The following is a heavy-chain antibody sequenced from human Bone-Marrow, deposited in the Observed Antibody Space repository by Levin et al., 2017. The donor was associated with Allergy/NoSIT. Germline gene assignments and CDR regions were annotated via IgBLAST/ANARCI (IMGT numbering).Heavy chain of an antibody. V-gene: IGHV3-23*01. Sequence: HTGGSLRLSCVASGFTFSSHPMAWVRQAPGKGLEWVSAISACGASTYFADSVKGRFTISRDNSQNTVSLQMNGLGAEDAALYYCAKATTGTIRNFDYWGQGTLVTVSS. CDR2: ISACGAST. CDR1: GFTFSSHP. D-gene: IGHD4-11*01. J-gene: IGHJ4*02. CDR3: AKATTGTIRNFDY.